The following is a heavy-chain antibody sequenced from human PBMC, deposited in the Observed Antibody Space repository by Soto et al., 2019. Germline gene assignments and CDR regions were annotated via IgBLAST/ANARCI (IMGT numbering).Heavy chain of an antibody. CDR1: GYTFTSYG. CDR3: ARDSSGRAIFDS. CDR2: TSAYMVT. D-gene: IGHD6-19*01. V-gene: IGHV1-18*01. Sequence: QVQLVQSGGEVKKPGASVKVSCRASGYTFTSYGISWLRQAPGQGREWLGWTSAYMVTNYAQKFQGRITMTTDTSTSTADMELRSLRFDDTAVYYCARDSSGRAIFDSWGQGTLVTVSS. J-gene: IGHJ4*02.